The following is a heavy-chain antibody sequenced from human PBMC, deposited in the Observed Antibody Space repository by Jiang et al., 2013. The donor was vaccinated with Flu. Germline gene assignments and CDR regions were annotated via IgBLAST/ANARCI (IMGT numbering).Heavy chain of an antibody. CDR3: ARRAVAGTLHYYYYGMDV. Sequence: SGAEVKKPGSSVKVSCKASGGTSSSYAISWVRQAPGQGLEWMGGIIPIFGTANYAQKFQGRVTITADESTSTAYMELSSLRSEDTAVYYCARRAVAGTLHYYYYGMDVWGQGTTVTVSS. J-gene: IGHJ6*02. V-gene: IGHV1-69*01. CDR2: IIPIFGTA. CDR1: GGTSSSYA. D-gene: IGHD6-19*01.